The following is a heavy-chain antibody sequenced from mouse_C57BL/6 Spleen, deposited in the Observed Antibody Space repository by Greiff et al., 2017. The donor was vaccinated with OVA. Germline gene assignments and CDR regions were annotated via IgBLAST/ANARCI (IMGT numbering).Heavy chain of an antibody. CDR1: GYTFTDYE. CDR3: TRWHYGTSFDY. D-gene: IGHD1-1*01. Sequence: QVQLQQSGAELVRPGASVTLSCKASGYTFTDYEMHWVKQTPVHGLEWIGAIDPETGGTAYNQKFTGKAILTADKSSSTAYMELRSLTSEDSAVYYCTRWHYGTSFDYWGQGTTLTVSS. CDR2: IDPETGGT. V-gene: IGHV1-15*01. J-gene: IGHJ2*01.